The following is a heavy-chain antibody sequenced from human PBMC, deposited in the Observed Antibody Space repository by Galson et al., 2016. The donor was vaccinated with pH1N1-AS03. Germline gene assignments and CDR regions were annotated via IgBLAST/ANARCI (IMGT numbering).Heavy chain of an antibody. Sequence: SLRLSCAASGFTFSDYYMSWIRQAPGKGLEWVSCITSSGGSGPTIYYADSVKGRFTISRDNAKNSLYLQMNSLRADDTAVYYCARGWYDIWTGYLVDPFDYRGRGALVTVSS. CDR3: ARGWYDIWTGYLVDPFDY. J-gene: IGHJ4*02. CDR1: GFTFSDYY. D-gene: IGHD3-9*01. CDR2: ITSSGGSGPTI. V-gene: IGHV3-11*01.